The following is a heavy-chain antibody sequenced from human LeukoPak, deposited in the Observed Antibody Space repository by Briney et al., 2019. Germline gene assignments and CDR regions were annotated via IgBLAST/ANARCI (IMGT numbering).Heavy chain of an antibody. V-gene: IGHV4-30-2*01. Sequence: SQTLSLTCAVSGGSISSGGYSWSWIRQPPGKGLEWIGYIYHSGSTYYNPSLKSRVTISVDRSKNQFSLKLSSATAADTAVYYCARVRSGCTNGVCSNWFDPWGQGTLVTVSS. CDR3: ARVRSGCTNGVCSNWFDP. J-gene: IGHJ5*02. CDR1: GGSISSGGYS. CDR2: IYHSGST. D-gene: IGHD2-8*01.